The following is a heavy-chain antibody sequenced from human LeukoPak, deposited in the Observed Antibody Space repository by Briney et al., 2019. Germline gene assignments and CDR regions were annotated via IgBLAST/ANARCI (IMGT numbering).Heavy chain of an antibody. CDR2: IYYSGST. CDR1: GGSISSGGYY. Sequence: SQTLSLTCTVSGGSISSGGYYWSWIRQHPGKGLEWIGYIYYSGSTYYNPSLKSRVTISVDTSKNQFSLKLSSVTAADTAVYYCARDGPVGVLRYFDWSFYGMDVWGQGTTVTVSS. V-gene: IGHV4-31*03. J-gene: IGHJ6*02. CDR3: ARDGPVGVLRYFDWSFYGMDV. D-gene: IGHD3-9*01.